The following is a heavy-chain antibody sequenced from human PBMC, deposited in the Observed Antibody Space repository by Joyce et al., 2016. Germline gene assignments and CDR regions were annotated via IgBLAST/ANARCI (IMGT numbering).Heavy chain of an antibody. Sequence: QVQLVESGGGVVQPGRSLRLSCAASGFTFRTFGMHWVRQAPGKGLEWVAMIWYEGTNKYYADSVKGRFTISRDNSKNTLFLQMNSLRADDTAMYYCTRVRGIAVTGTDYWGQGTLVTVSS. CDR3: TRVRGIAVTGTDY. V-gene: IGHV3-33*01. D-gene: IGHD6-19*01. CDR1: GFTFRTFG. J-gene: IGHJ4*02. CDR2: IWYEGTNK.